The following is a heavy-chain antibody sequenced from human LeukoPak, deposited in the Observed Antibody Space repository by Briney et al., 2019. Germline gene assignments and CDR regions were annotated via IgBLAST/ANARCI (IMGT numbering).Heavy chain of an antibody. CDR1: GYTFTSYY. CDR2: INPSGGST. D-gene: IGHD4-17*01. J-gene: IGHJ4*02. V-gene: IGHV1-46*01. Sequence: GASVKVSCKASGYTFTSYYMHWVRQAPGQGLEWMGIINPSGGSTSYAQEFQGRVTMTRDMSTSTVYMELSSLRSEDTAVYYCAREFYGDYPHDWGQGTLVTVSS. CDR3: AREFYGDYPHD.